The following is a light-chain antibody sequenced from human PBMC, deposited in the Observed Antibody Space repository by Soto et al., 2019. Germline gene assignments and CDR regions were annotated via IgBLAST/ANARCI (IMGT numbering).Light chain of an antibody. CDR3: QQFCSSPQT. CDR2: HAS. V-gene: IGKV3-20*01. CDR1: QSVSRSF. Sequence: EIVLTQSPGTLSLSPGEVVTLSCRASQSVSRSFLAWYQKKHGQPPRLLIYHASSRATGIPDRFSGSGSGTEFTLTISRLEPDDFAVYYCQQFCSSPQTFGQGTKLEI. J-gene: IGKJ2*01.